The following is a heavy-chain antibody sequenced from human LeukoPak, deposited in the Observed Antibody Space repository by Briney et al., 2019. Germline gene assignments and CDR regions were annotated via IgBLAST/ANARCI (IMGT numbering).Heavy chain of an antibody. Sequence: GGSLRLSCAASGFTFSSYAMSWVRQAPGKGLEWVSAISGNGGSTYYADSVKGRFTISRDNSKNTLYLQMNSLRAEDTAVYYCARGSRPVYNLLTGKRYFDYWGQGTLLTVSS. CDR3: ARGSRPVYNLLTGKRYFDY. J-gene: IGHJ4*02. D-gene: IGHD3-9*01. CDR1: GFTFSSYA. CDR2: ISGNGGST. V-gene: IGHV3-23*01.